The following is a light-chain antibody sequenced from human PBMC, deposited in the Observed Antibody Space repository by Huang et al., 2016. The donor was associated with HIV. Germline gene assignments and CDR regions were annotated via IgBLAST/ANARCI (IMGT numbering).Light chain of an antibody. CDR3: QQRINWPRT. J-gene: IGKJ1*01. V-gene: IGKV3-11*01. CDR2: DAS. CDR1: QSVSSS. Sequence: EIVLTQSPATLSLSPGDGATLSCRAGQSVSSSLAWYQQKPGQTPRLLIYDASNRAPGIPARFSGSGSGTDFTLTISSLEPEDFAIYYCQQRINWPRTFGQGTKVEIK.